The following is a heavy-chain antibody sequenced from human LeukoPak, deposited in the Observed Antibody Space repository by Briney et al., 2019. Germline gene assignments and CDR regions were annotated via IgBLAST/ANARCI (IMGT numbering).Heavy chain of an antibody. CDR3: AKGGLRFLEWLLYFDY. D-gene: IGHD3-3*01. V-gene: IGHV3-23*01. CDR1: GFTFNSYA. J-gene: IGHJ4*02. Sequence: GGSLRLSCAASGFTFNSYAMSWVRQAPGKGLEWDSTISSSGGSTYYADSVKGRFTISRDNSKNTLYLQMNSLRAEDTAVYYCAKGGLRFLEWLLYFDYWGQGTLVTVSS. CDR2: ISSSGGST.